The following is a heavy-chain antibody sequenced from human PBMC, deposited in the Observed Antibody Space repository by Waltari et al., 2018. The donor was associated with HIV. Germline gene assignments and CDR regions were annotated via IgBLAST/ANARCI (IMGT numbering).Heavy chain of an antibody. CDR1: GFTVSSNY. J-gene: IGHJ4*02. Sequence: EVQLVESGGGLIQPGGSLRLSCAASGFTVSSNYMSWVRQAPGKGLWGVSVIYGGGSTYYADAVKVRFTISRDNSKNTLYLQMNSLRAEDTAVYYCARDSPTIGDYWGQGTLVTVSS. D-gene: IGHD3-3*01. CDR3: ARDSPTIGDY. V-gene: IGHV3-53*01. CDR2: IYGGGST.